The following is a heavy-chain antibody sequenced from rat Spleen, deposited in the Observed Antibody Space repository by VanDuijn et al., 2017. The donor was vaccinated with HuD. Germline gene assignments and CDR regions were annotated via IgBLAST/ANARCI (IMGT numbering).Heavy chain of an antibody. CDR1: GFSLTSYS. CDR2: MWYDGDT. CDR3: SRDEYRYNWGFGY. J-gene: IGHJ3*01. V-gene: IGHV2S18*01. Sequence: VQLKESGPGLVQPSETLSLTCTVSGFSLTSYSVSWVRQVSGKGPEWMGRMWYDGDTAFNSALTSRLSISRDTSKSQVFLKMNSLQSEDTAIYFCSRDEYRYNWGFGYWGQGTLVTVSS. D-gene: IGHD1-5*01.